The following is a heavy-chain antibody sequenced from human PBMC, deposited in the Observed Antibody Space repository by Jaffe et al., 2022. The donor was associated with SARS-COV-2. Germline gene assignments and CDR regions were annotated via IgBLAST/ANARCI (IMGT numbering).Heavy chain of an antibody. Sequence: QVQLVQSGPEVAKPGSSVKVSCKTSGGTFSSYTISWVRQAPGQGLEWMGNIIPITGIANYAQRFQGRVTITADKITGTAHMELSSLRSEDTAVYYCARPLADYYYYGMDVWGQGTAVTVSS. D-gene: IGHD3-3*02. CDR2: IIPITGIA. J-gene: IGHJ6*02. CDR1: GGTFSSYT. CDR3: ARPLADYYYYGMDV. V-gene: IGHV1-69*02.